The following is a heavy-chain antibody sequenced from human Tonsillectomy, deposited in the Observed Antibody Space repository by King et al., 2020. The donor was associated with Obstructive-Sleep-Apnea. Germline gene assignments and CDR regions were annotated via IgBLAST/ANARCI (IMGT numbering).Heavy chain of an antibody. CDR2: IDWDDDK. Sequence: TLRESGPALVKPTQTLTLTCTFSGFSLSTSGMCVSWIRQPPGKALEWLARIDWDDDKYYSTSLKTRLTISKDTSKNQVVLTMTNMDPVDTATYFCARIHFGGTAATGTDFDYWGQGTLVTVSS. V-gene: IGHV2-70*11. D-gene: IGHD6-13*01. CDR3: ARIHFGGTAATGTDFDY. J-gene: IGHJ4*02. CDR1: GFSLSTSGMC.